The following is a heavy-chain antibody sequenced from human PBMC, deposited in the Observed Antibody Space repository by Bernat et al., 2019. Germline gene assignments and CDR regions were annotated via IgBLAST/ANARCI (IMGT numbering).Heavy chain of an antibody. D-gene: IGHD1-26*01. J-gene: IGHJ3*02. CDR3: ARSRGEIVGATTKAFDI. Sequence: QVQLQQWGAGLLKPSETLSLTCAVYGGSFSGYYWSWIRQPPGKGLEWIGEINHSGSTNYNPSLKSRVTISVDTSKNQFSLKLGSVTAADTAVYYCARSRGEIVGATTKAFDIWGQGTMVTVSS. CDR2: INHSGST. CDR1: GGSFSGYY. V-gene: IGHV4-34*01.